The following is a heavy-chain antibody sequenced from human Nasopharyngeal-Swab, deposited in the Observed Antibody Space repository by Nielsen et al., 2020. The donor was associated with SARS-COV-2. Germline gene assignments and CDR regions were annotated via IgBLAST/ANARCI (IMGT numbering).Heavy chain of an antibody. CDR3: ARSIGAEVLAVEHY. D-gene: IGHD3-10*01. CDR1: GFIFSGYT. V-gene: IGHV3-21*01. J-gene: IGHJ4*02. Sequence: GESLKISCAASGFIFSGYTMNWVRQAPGKGLEWVSSISSSSRYIYYADSVRGRFTVSRDNAKKSVFLQMDRLRVEDTAVYYCARSIGAEVLAVEHYWGQGTPVTVSS. CDR2: ISSSSRYI.